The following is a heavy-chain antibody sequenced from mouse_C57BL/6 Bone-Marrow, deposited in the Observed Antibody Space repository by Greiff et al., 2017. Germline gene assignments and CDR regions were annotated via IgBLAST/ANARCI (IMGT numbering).Heavy chain of an antibody. Sequence: QVQLQQSGAELARPGASVKMSCKASGYTFTSYTMHWVKQRPGQGLEWIGYINPSSGYTKYNQKFKDKATLTADKSSSTAYMQLSSLTSEDSAVYYCASSYDYDPDYWGQGTTLTVSS. D-gene: IGHD2-4*01. CDR2: INPSSGYT. V-gene: IGHV1-4*01. CDR3: ASSYDYDPDY. J-gene: IGHJ2*01. CDR1: GYTFTSYT.